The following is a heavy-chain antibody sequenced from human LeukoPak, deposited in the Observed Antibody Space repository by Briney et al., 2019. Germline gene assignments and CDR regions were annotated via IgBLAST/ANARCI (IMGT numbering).Heavy chain of an antibody. CDR1: GFTFSSYA. J-gene: IGHJ4*02. V-gene: IGHV3-23*01. CDR3: AKDEGHCSGRRCFLDLDY. D-gene: IGHD2-15*01. Sequence: GGSLRLSCEGSGFTFSSYAMSWVRQAPGKRLEWVSAISGLSERTYYADSVMGRFTISRDNAKNTLYLQMNSLRAEDTAVYYCAKDEGHCSGRRCFLDLDYWGQGTLVTVSS. CDR2: ISGLSERT.